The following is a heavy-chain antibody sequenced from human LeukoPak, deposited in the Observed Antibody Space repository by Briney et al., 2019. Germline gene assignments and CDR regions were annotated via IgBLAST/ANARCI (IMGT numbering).Heavy chain of an antibody. CDR2: IKEDGSEE. D-gene: IGHD6-13*01. CDR3: ARDPAACDY. J-gene: IGHJ4*02. V-gene: IGHV3-7*01. CDR1: TFTFGNYW. Sequence: GGSLRLSCAASTFTFGNYWMSWVRQAPGKGLEWVANIKEDGSEEYYVDSVKGRFTISRDNTKNSLYLQMNSLRAEDTAVYYCARDPAACDYWGQGTLVTVSS.